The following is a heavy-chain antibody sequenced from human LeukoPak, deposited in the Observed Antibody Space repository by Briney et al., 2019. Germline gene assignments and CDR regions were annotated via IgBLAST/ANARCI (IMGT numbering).Heavy chain of an antibody. CDR2: IIPIFGTA. D-gene: IGHD6-13*01. J-gene: IGHJ4*02. V-gene: IGHV1-69*05. CDR3: AREGVSTGAAAEY. CDR1: GGTFSSYA. Sequence: SVKVSCKASGGTFSSYAISWVRQAPGQGLEWMGGIIPIFGTANYAQKFQGRVTITTDESTSTAYMELSSLRSEDTAVYYCAREGVSTGAAAEYWGQGTLVTVSS.